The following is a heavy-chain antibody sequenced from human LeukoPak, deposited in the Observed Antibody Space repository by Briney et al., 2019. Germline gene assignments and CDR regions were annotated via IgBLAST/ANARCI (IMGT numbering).Heavy chain of an antibody. CDR3: ARGAVAASFYYYGMDV. V-gene: IGHV4-39*07. J-gene: IGHJ6*02. D-gene: IGHD6-19*01. CDR2: IYYSGST. CDR1: GGSSSSSSYY. Sequence: SETLSLSCTVSGGSSSSSSYYWGWIRQPPGKGLEWIGYIYYSGSTYYNPSLKSRVTISVDTSKNQFSLKLSSVTAADTAVYYCARGAVAASFYYYGMDVWGQGTTVTVSS.